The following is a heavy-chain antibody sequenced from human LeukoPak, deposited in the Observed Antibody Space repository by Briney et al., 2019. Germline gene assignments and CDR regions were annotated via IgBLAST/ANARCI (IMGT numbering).Heavy chain of an antibody. D-gene: IGHD4-17*01. Sequence: GGSLRLSCAASGFTFSSYGMHWVRQAPGKGLEWVAFIRYDGSNKYYADSVKGRFTIPRDNSKNTLYLQMNSLRAEDTAVYYCAKGTRYGDYDYFDYWGQGTLVTVSS. CDR2: IRYDGSNK. CDR3: AKGTRYGDYDYFDY. J-gene: IGHJ4*02. V-gene: IGHV3-30*02. CDR1: GFTFSSYG.